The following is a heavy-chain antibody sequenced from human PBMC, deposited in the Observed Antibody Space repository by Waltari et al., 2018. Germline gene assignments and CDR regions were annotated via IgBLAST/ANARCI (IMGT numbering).Heavy chain of an antibody. V-gene: IGHV3-30-3*01. CDR2: ISYDGSNK. J-gene: IGHJ4*02. D-gene: IGHD6-13*01. CDR1: GFTFSSYA. CDR3: ARDRGQQQLVPFDY. Sequence: QVQLVESGGGVVQPGRSLRLSCAASGFTFSSYAMHWVRQAPGKGLEWVAVISYDGSNKYYADSVKGRFTISRDNSKNTLYLQMNSLRAEDTAVYYCARDRGQQQLVPFDYWGQGTLVTVSS.